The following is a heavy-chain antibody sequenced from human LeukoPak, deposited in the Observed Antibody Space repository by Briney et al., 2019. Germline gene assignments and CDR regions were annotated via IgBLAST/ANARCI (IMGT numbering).Heavy chain of an antibody. V-gene: IGHV4-59*01. D-gene: IGHD3-22*01. CDR3: ARGARYYDSSGYHY. CDR2: IYYSGST. CDR1: GGSISSYY. J-gene: IGHJ4*02. Sequence: SETLSLTCTVSGGSISSYYWSWIRQPPGKGLEWIGYIYYSGSTNYNPSLKSRVTISVDTSKNQFSLKLSSVTAADTAVYYCARGARYYDSSGYHYWGQGTLVTVSS.